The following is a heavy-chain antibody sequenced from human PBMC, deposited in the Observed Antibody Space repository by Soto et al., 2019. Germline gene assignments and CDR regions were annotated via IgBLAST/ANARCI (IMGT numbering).Heavy chain of an antibody. CDR1: GLTFTSYE. J-gene: IGHJ6*02. V-gene: IGHV3-48*03. Sequence: PGGSLRLSCAVSGLTFTSYEMNWVRQAPGKGLEWVSHITNSGSTISYADSVKGRFTVSRDNAKNSLYLQMNSLRAEDTAVYYCARGNYYYGMDVWGQGTTVTVSS. CDR2: ITNSGSTI. CDR3: ARGNYYYGMDV.